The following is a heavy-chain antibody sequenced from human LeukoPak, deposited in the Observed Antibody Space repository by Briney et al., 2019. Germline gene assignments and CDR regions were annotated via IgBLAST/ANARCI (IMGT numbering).Heavy chain of an antibody. V-gene: IGHV5-51*01. CDR1: GYSFTSYW. CDR2: IYPGDSDT. Sequence: GESLKISCKGSGYSFTSYWIGWVRQMPGKGLEWMGIIYPGDSDTRYSPSFQGQVTISADKSINTACLQWSSLKASDTAVYYCARPSDSSARDWGQGTLVTVSS. CDR3: ARPSDSSARD. D-gene: IGHD6-19*01. J-gene: IGHJ4*02.